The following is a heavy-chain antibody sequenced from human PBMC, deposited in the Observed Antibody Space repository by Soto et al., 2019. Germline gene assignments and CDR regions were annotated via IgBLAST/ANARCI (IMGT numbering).Heavy chain of an antibody. D-gene: IGHD1-7*01. Sequence: ASVKVSCKASGYTFTGYYMHWVRQAPGQGLEWMGWINPNSGGTNYARKFQGWVTMTRDTSISTAYMELSRLRSDDTAVYYCARVSGNWNYGFHFDYWGQGTLVTVSS. V-gene: IGHV1-2*04. CDR3: ARVSGNWNYGFHFDY. CDR1: GYTFTGYY. CDR2: INPNSGGT. J-gene: IGHJ4*02.